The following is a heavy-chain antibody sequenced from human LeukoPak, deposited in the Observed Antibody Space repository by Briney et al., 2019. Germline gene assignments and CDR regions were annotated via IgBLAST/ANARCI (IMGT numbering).Heavy chain of an antibody. V-gene: IGHV4-39*07. CDR1: YGSISDISYY. J-gene: IGHJ4*02. CDR3: ARDYRQLDY. CDR2: IYYSGRT. Sequence: SETLSLTCTVSYGSISDISYYWGWIRQPPGKGLEWIGSIYYSGRTYYNSSLKSRVTISVDTSKNQFSLKLSSVTAADTAVYYCARDYRQLDYWGQGTLVTVSS.